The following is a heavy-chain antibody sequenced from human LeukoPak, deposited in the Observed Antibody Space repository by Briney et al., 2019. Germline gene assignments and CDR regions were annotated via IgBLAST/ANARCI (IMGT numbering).Heavy chain of an antibody. J-gene: IGHJ4*02. CDR3: ARGPSSNWSEGEYYFDY. Sequence: SQTLSLTCAISGDSVSSNSAAWNWIRQSPSRGLEWLGRTYYRSKWYNDYAVSVKSRITINPDTSKNQFSLQLNSVTPEDTAVYYCARGPSSNWSEGEYYFDYWGQGTLVTVSS. V-gene: IGHV6-1*01. CDR2: TYYRSKWYN. D-gene: IGHD6-13*01. CDR1: GDSVSSNSAA.